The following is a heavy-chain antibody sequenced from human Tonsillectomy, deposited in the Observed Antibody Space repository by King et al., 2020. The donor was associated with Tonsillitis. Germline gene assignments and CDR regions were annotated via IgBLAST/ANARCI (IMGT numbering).Heavy chain of an antibody. J-gene: IGHJ5*02. Sequence: VQLQESGPGLVKPSETLSLTCTVSGYSISSGYYWGWIRQSPGKGLEWIGSIYHSGSTYYNPSLKSRVTISVDTSKNQFSLKLRPVTAADTAVYYCATAERNFGVVNWLDPWGQGTLVTVSS. CDR3: ATAERNFGVVNWLDP. CDR2: IYHSGST. D-gene: IGHD3-3*01. V-gene: IGHV4-38-2*02. CDR1: GYSISSGYY.